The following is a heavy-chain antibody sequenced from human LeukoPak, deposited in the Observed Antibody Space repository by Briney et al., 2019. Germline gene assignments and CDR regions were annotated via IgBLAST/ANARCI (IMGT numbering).Heavy chain of an antibody. J-gene: IGHJ4*02. V-gene: IGHV3-48*03. CDR1: GFTFSSFE. D-gene: IGHD2-8*02. CDR3: ATYRQVLLPFES. Sequence: GGSLRLSCAASGFTFSSFEMNWVRQAPGKGLEWVSYINLSGGTVYYADSVKGRFTISRDNAKNSLYLQMNSLRADDTAIYYCATYRQVLLPFESWGQGTLVTVSS. CDR2: INLSGGTV.